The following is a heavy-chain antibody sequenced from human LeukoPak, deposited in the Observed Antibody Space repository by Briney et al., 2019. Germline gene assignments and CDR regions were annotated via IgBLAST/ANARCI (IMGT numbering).Heavy chain of an antibody. CDR2: IKQDGSEK. D-gene: IGHD6-19*01. V-gene: IGHV3-7*03. CDR3: AKDSSGPAF. Sequence: GGSLRLSCAASGFTFSNYWMSWVRQAPGKGLEWVANIKQDGSEKYYVDSVKGRFTISRDNAKNSLYLQMNSLRAEDTAVYYCAKDSSGPAFWGQGTLVTVSS. J-gene: IGHJ4*02. CDR1: GFTFSNYW.